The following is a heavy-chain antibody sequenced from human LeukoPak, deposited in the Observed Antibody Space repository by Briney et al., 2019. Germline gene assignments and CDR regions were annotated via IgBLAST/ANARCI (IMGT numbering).Heavy chain of an antibody. CDR2: IYTSGST. CDR3: ARSRGRKVTLFDY. J-gene: IGHJ4*02. D-gene: IGHD3-10*01. CDR1: GGSISTYY. Sequence: SETLSLTCTVSGGSISTYYWSWIRQPPGKGLEWIGYIYTSGSTDYNPSLKSRVTISLDTSNNQFSLNLDSVTAADTAVYYCARSRGRKVTLFDYWGQGILVTVSS. V-gene: IGHV4-4*09.